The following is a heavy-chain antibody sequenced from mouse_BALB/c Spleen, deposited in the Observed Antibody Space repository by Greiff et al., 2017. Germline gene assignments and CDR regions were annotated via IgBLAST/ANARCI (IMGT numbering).Heavy chain of an antibody. CDR3: ARLGYDYDGYYYAMDY. CDR1: GFTFSSFG. J-gene: IGHJ4*01. D-gene: IGHD2-4*01. V-gene: IGHV5-17*02. Sequence: EVHLVESGGGLVQPGGSRKLSCAASGFTFSSFGMHWVRQAPEKGLEWVAYISSGSSTIYYADTVKGRFTISRDNPKNTLFLQMTSLRSEDTAMYYCARLGYDYDGYYYAMDYWGQGTSVTVSS. CDR2: ISSGSSTI.